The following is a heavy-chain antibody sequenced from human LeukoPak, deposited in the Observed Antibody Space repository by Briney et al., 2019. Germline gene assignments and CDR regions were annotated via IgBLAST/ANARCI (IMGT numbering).Heavy chain of an antibody. CDR1: GGSISSYY. CDR3: AGGGATTLFDYYYYMDV. V-gene: IGHV4-4*07. D-gene: IGHD1-26*01. J-gene: IGHJ6*03. Sequence: SETLSLTCTVSGGSISSYYWSWIRQPAGKGLEWIGRIYTSGSTNYNPSLKSRVTMSVDASKNQFSLKLSSVTAADTAVYYCAGGGATTLFDYYYYMDVWGKGTTVTVSS. CDR2: IYTSGST.